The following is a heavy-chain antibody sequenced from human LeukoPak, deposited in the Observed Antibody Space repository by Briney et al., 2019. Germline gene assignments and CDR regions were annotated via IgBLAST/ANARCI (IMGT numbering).Heavy chain of an antibody. Sequence: ASVKVSCKASGYTFSDYAMHWVRQAPGQRFEWMGWINAGNGNTKYSQKFQGRVTITRDTSADTAYMELSGLRSEDTAVYYCARLKYCTNGVCYAGFDYWGQGTLVTVSS. J-gene: IGHJ4*02. CDR2: INAGNGNT. CDR3: ARLKYCTNGVCYAGFDY. D-gene: IGHD2-8*01. V-gene: IGHV1-3*01. CDR1: GYTFSDYA.